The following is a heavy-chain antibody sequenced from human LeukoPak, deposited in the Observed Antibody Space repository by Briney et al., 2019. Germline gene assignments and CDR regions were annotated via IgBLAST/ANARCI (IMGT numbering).Heavy chain of an antibody. J-gene: IGHJ3*02. CDR3: AKDLSYYDSSGDAFDI. D-gene: IGHD3-22*01. Sequence: TGGSLRLSCAASGFTFSSYAMSWVRQAPGKGLEWVSAISGSGGSTYYADSVKGRFTISRDNSKNTLYLQMNSLRAEDTAVYYCAKDLSYYDSSGDAFDIWGQGTMATVSS. CDR1: GFTFSSYA. CDR2: ISGSGGST. V-gene: IGHV3-23*01.